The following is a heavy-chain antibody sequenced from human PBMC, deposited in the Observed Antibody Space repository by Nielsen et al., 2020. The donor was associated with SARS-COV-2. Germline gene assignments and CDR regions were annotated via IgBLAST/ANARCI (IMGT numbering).Heavy chain of an antibody. CDR2: INPYSGGT. CDR3: ARARATIFGLVMSYGMDV. Sequence: ASVKVSCKSSGYTFTNYDVSWVRQAPGQGLEWMGWINPYSGGTNYAQKFQGTVTMTRDASISTVYMELTSDDTAVYYCARARATIFGLVMSYGMDVWGQGTTVAVSS. CDR1: GYTFTNYD. V-gene: IGHV1-2*02. D-gene: IGHD3/OR15-3a*01. J-gene: IGHJ6*02.